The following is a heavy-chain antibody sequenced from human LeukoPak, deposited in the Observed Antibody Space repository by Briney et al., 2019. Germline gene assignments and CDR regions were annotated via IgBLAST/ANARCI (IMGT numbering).Heavy chain of an antibody. V-gene: IGHV4-34*01. Sequence: SETLSLTCAVYGGSSSGYYWSWIRQPPGKGLEWIGEINHSGSTNYNPSLKSRVTISVDTSKNQFSLKLSSVTAADTAVYYCARGLQGLSGRWLQYLRAFDIWGQGTMVTVSS. D-gene: IGHD5-24*01. CDR3: ARGLQGLSGRWLQYLRAFDI. CDR1: GGSSSGYY. CDR2: INHSGST. J-gene: IGHJ3*02.